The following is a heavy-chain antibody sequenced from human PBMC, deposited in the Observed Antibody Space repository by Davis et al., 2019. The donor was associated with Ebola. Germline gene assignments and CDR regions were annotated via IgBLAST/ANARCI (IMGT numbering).Heavy chain of an antibody. CDR2: IYSGDSDT. D-gene: IGHD2/OR15-2a*01. J-gene: IGHJ4*02. CDR3: ARQESLYGSSDY. Sequence: GKSLKISCKASGYSFTAYWIGWVRQMPGKGPEWMGIIYSGDSDTRYSPSFEGQVTISVDRSISTAYLQWSSLKASDIAMYYCARQESLYGSSDYWGQGTLVTVSS. V-gene: IGHV5-51*01. CDR1: GYSFTAYW.